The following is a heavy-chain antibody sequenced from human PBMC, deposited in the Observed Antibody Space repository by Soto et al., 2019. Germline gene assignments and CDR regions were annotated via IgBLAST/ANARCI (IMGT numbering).Heavy chain of an antibody. Sequence: GASVKVSCKASGYTFTSYDINWVRQATGQGLEWMGWMNPNSGNTGYAQKFQGRVTMTRNTSISTAYMELSSLRSEDTAVYYCARDTPKEYYDYIWGSYRPTYFDYWGQGTLVTVSS. CDR3: ARDTPKEYYDYIWGSYRPTYFDY. V-gene: IGHV1-8*01. J-gene: IGHJ4*02. CDR1: GYTFTSYD. CDR2: MNPNSGNT. D-gene: IGHD3-16*02.